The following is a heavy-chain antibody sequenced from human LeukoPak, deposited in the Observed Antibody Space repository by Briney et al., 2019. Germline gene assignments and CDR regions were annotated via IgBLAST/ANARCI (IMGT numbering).Heavy chain of an antibody. V-gene: IGHV4-34*01. CDR1: GGSFSGYY. D-gene: IGHD3-10*01. J-gene: IGHJ4*02. CDR2: INHSGST. CDR3: ARQTMVRDNGDY. Sequence: SETLSLTCAVYGGSFSGYYWSWIRQPPGKGLEWIGEINHSGSTNYNPSLKSRVTISVDTSKNQFSLKLSSVTAADTAVYYCARQTMVRDNGDYWGQGTLVTVSS.